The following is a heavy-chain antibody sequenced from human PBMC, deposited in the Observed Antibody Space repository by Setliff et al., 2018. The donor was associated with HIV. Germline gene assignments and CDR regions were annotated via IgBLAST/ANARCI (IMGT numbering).Heavy chain of an antibody. CDR1: GGSFSDYY. Sequence: SETLSITCTVSGGSFSDYYWTWIRQPPNEGLEWIGEINDRGNTNYMPSLRSRVTISVDTSKNQFSPKLTSVTAADSAIYYCARGRHIEATIPLDHWGQGTLVTVSS. D-gene: IGHD5-12*01. V-gene: IGHV4-34*01. CDR2: INDRGNT. CDR3: ARGRHIEATIPLDH. J-gene: IGHJ4*02.